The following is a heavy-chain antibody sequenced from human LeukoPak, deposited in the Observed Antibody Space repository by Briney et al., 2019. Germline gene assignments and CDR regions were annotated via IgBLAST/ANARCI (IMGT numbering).Heavy chain of an antibody. J-gene: IGHJ4*02. CDR3: AKTPPGYYDSSGPYYFDY. V-gene: IGHV3-23*01. CDR2: ISGSGGST. Sequence: GGTLRLSCAASGFTFSSYGMSWVPQAPGKGLEWVSAISGSGGSTYYADSVKGRFTISRDNSKNTLYLQMNSLRAEDTAVYYCAKTPPGYYDSSGPYYFDYWGQGTLVTVSS. CDR1: GFTFSSYG. D-gene: IGHD3-22*01.